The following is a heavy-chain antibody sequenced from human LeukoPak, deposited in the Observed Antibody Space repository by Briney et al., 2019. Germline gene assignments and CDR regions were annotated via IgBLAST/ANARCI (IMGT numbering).Heavy chain of an antibody. CDR2: IKSDGST. CDR3: ARAPSEIGGYYPEYFRH. CDR1: GFTFSTYW. Sequence: PGGSLRLSCAASGFTFSTYWMHWVRQAPGKGLVWVSRIKSDGSTNYADSVKGRFTISRDNAKNTVSLQMNSPRPEDTGVYYCARAPSEIGGYYPEYFRHWGQGTLVTVSS. J-gene: IGHJ1*01. V-gene: IGHV3-74*01. D-gene: IGHD3-22*01.